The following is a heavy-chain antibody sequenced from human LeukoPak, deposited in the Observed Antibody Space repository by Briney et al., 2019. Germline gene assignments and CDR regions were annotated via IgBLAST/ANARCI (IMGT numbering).Heavy chain of an antibody. Sequence: PGRSLRLSCAASGFTFSSYAMHWVRQAPGKGLEWVAVMSSDGSNEYYPDSVKGRFTIPRDNSKNTLYLQMNSLRAEDTAVYYCARDGDDTGGDYYEDPFDIWGQGTMVTVSS. CDR1: GFTFSSYA. CDR2: MSSDGSNE. V-gene: IGHV3-30-3*01. J-gene: IGHJ3*02. CDR3: ARDGDDTGGDYYEDPFDI. D-gene: IGHD2-21*01.